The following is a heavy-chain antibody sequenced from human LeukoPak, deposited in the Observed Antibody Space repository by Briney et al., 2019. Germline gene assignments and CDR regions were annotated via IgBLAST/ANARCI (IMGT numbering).Heavy chain of an antibody. Sequence: PGGSLRLSCAASGFTFSSYAMSWVRHAPGKGLEWVSAISGSGGSTYYADSVKGRFTIFRDNSKNTLYLQMNSLRAEDTAVYYCAKDWGYCGGDCYPYYFDYWGQGTLVTVSS. V-gene: IGHV3-23*01. D-gene: IGHD2-21*02. J-gene: IGHJ4*02. CDR3: AKDWGYCGGDCYPYYFDY. CDR2: ISGSGGST. CDR1: GFTFSSYA.